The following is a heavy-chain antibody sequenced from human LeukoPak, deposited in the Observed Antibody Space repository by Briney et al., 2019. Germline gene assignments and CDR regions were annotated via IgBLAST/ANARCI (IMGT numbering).Heavy chain of an antibody. CDR1: GGTFSSYA. CDR2: IIPIFGTA. J-gene: IGHJ3*02. D-gene: IGHD2-15*01. CDR3: AAKYCSGGSCYRRTLNAFDI. Sequence: SVKVSCKASGGTFSSYAISWLRQDPGQGLEWMGGIIPIFGTANYAQKFQGRVTITADESTSTAYMELSSLRSEDTAVYYCAAKYCSGGSCYRRTLNAFDIWGQGTMVTVSS. V-gene: IGHV1-69*01.